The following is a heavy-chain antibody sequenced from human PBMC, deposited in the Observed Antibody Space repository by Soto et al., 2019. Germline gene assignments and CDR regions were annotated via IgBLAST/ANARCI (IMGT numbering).Heavy chain of an antibody. CDR3: ARASYGFLSLLDY. J-gene: IGHJ4*02. D-gene: IGHD5-18*01. Sequence: ASVKVSCKASGYTFTGYYMHWVRQAPGQGLEWMGWINPNSGGTNYAQKFQGWVTMTRDTSISTAYMELSRLRSDDTAVYYCARASYGFLSLLDYWGQGTLVTVSS. CDR2: INPNSGGT. CDR1: GYTFTGYY. V-gene: IGHV1-2*04.